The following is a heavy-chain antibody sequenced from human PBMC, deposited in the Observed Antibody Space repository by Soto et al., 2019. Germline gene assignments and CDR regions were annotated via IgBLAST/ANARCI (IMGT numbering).Heavy chain of an antibody. CDR2: LNPSGGST. CDR3: AREDDSSGYSSADAFDI. D-gene: IGHD3-22*01. CDR1: GYTFTSYY. Sequence: ASVKVSCKASGYTFTSYYMHWVRQAPGQGLGWMGRLNPSGGSTSYAQKYQSRVTMNRDTSTSTVYMELSSLRSEDTAVYYCAREDDSSGYSSADAFDIWGQGTMVTVSS. J-gene: IGHJ3*02. V-gene: IGHV1-46*01.